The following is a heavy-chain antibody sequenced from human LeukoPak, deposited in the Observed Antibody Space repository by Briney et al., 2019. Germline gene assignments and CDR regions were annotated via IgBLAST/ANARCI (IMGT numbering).Heavy chain of an antibody. V-gene: IGHV1-18*01. CDR3: ARIYCSSTSCYIGAYYYYGMDV. CDR2: ISAYNGNT. D-gene: IGHD2-2*02. J-gene: IGHJ6*02. CDR1: GYTFTSYG. Sequence: GASVKVSCKASGYTFTSYGISWVRQAPGQGLEWMGWISAYNGNTNYAQKLQGRATMTTDTSTSTAYMELRSLRSDDTAVYYCARIYCSSTSCYIGAYYYYGMDVWGQGTTVIVSS.